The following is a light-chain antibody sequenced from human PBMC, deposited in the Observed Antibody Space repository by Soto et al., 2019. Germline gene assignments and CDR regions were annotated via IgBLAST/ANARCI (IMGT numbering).Light chain of an antibody. J-gene: IGKJ4*01. Sequence: DIQMTQSPSSLSASLGDRIIITCRASRSVGSHLNWYQQQPGKAPRLLISTASTLQSGVPLRFSGDGSGTDFTLTINTLQPEDFATYYCQQSYSTPLTFGGGTKVEI. V-gene: IGKV1-39*01. CDR3: QQSYSTPLT. CDR1: RSVGSH. CDR2: TAS.